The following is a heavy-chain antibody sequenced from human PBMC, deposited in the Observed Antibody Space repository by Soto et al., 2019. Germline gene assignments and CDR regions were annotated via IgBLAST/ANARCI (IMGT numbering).Heavy chain of an antibody. CDR3: ARQVVGADYRFFAF. V-gene: IGHV5-51*01. CDR1: GYSFTSYW. CDR2: IYPGDSDT. J-gene: IGHJ4*02. Sequence: GESLKISCKGSGYSFTSYWIGWVRQMPGKGLEWMGIIYPGDSDTRYSPSFQCQVTISADKSISTAYLQWSSLKASDTAMYYWARQVVGADYRFFAFWGKGTLVPLSP. D-gene: IGHD1-26*01.